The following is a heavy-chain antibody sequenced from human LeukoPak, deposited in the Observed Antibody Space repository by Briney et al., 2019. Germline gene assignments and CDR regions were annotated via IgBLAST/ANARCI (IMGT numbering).Heavy chain of an antibody. J-gene: IGHJ6*03. V-gene: IGHV3-20*04. D-gene: IGHD3-3*01. CDR2: INWSGGST. CDR3: ARVDTIFGVVMLNYYYYMDV. CDR1: GFTFDDYD. Sequence: GGSLRLSCAASGFTFDDYDMSWVRQAPGKGLEWISGINWSGGSTGYADSVKGRFTISRDNAKNSLYLHMNSLRAEDTAVYYCARVDTIFGVVMLNYYYYMDVWGKGTTVTVSS.